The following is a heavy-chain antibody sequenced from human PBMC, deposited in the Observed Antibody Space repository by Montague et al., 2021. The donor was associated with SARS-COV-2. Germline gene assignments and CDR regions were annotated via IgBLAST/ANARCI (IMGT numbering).Heavy chain of an antibody. Sequence: TLSLTCTVSAGAISDADYFWGWIRQPPGKGLEWIGRIYTSGTTXHXXXXKSRVTISVDTSKNQFSLKLTSVTAADTAVYYCARAHSGTWARLAPWGQGSLVTVSS. CDR3: ARAHSGTWARLAP. J-gene: IGHJ5*02. V-gene: IGHV4-61*02. CDR1: AGAISDADYF. D-gene: IGHD1-26*01. CDR2: IYTSGTT.